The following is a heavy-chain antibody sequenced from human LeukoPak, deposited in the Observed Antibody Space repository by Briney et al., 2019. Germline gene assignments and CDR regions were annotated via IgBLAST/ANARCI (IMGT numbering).Heavy chain of an antibody. CDR3: ARDQTPSSGWFDY. Sequence: PGGSLRLSCAASGFTFSSYGMHWVRQAPGKGLEWVAVIWYDGSNKYYADSVKGRFTISRDNSKNTLYLQMNSLRAEDTAVYYCARDQTPSSGWFDYWGQGTLVTVSS. J-gene: IGHJ4*02. D-gene: IGHD6-19*01. V-gene: IGHV3-33*01. CDR2: IWYDGSNK. CDR1: GFTFSSYG.